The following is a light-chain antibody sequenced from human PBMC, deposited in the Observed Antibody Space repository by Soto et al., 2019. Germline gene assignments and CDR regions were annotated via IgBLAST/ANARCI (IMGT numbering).Light chain of an antibody. V-gene: IGKV3-15*01. Sequence: ILMTQSPATVSVSPGESATLSCRASQNIYYNVAWYQHRPGQAPRLLIYRASTRAPGVPARFSGSGSGTELPLTISMLQPEGFTVYSCLQYHNLWAFGEGTKVEI. CDR2: RAS. CDR1: QNIYYN. CDR3: LQYHNLWA. J-gene: IGKJ4*02.